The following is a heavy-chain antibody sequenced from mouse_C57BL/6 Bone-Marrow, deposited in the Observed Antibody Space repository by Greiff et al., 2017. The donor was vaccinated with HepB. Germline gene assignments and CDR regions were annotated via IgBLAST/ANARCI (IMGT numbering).Heavy chain of an antibody. Sequence: DVKLVESGGDLVKPGGSLKLSCAASGFTFSSYGMSWVRQTPDKRLEWVATISSGGSYTYYPDSVKGRFTISRDNAKNTLYLQMSSLKSEDTAMYYCARHEGTTGGQGTLVTVSA. CDR1: GFTFSSYG. V-gene: IGHV5-6*02. D-gene: IGHD1-1*01. CDR2: ISSGGSYT. CDR3: ARHEGTT. J-gene: IGHJ3*01.